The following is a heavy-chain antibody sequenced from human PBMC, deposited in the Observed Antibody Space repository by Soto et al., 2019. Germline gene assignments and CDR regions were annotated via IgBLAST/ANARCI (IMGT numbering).Heavy chain of an antibody. D-gene: IGHD6-13*01. CDR3: AREARIAAAGLLGY. V-gene: IGHV1-3*01. Sequence: ASVKVSCKASGYTFTSYAIHWVRQAPGQRLEWMGWINAGNGNTKYSQKFQGRVTITRDTSASTAYMELSSLRSEDTAVYYCAREARIAAAGLLGYWGQGTLVTVS. J-gene: IGHJ4*02. CDR2: INAGNGNT. CDR1: GYTFTSYA.